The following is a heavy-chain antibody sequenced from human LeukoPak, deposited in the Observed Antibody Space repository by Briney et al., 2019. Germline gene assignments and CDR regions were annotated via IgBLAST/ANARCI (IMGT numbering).Heavy chain of an antibody. CDR1: GFTLSNYN. V-gene: IGHV3-21*01. J-gene: IGHJ4*02. CDR3: AKGWGIPIFGVVTN. CDR2: ISSSSSYI. Sequence: GGSLRLSCAASGFTLSNYNMNWVRQAPGKGLEWVSSISSSSSYIYYADSVKGRFTISRDNAKNSLYLQMNSLRAEDTAVYYCAKGWGIPIFGVVTNWGQGTLVTVSS. D-gene: IGHD3-3*01.